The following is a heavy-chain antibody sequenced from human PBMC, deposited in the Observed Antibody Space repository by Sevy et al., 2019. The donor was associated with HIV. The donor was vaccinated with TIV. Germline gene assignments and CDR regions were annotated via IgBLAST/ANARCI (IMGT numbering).Heavy chain of an antibody. CDR1: GFAFSTHA. CDR3: ARDGGYSIKWYPLY. CDR2: ISYEGTET. Sequence: GSLRLSCAASGFAFSTHAMHWIRQAPGKGLEWVAVISYEGTETFYAASVEGRFTISRDNSKNMLSLQINSLKPEDTAVYYCARDGGYSIKWYPLYWGHGTLVTVSS. J-gene: IGHJ4*01. D-gene: IGHD1-26*01. V-gene: IGHV3-30-3*01.